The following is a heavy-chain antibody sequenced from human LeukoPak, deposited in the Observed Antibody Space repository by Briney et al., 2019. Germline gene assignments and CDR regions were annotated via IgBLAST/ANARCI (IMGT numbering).Heavy chain of an antibody. CDR2: IYYSGST. V-gene: IGHV4-31*03. Sequence: SETLSLTCTVSGGSISSGGYYWSWIRQHPGKGLEWIGYIYYSGSTYYNPSLKSRVTISVDTSKNQFSLKLSSVTAADTAVYYCAREDYGELDYWGQGTLVTVSS. J-gene: IGHJ4*02. CDR1: GGSISSGGYY. CDR3: AREDYGELDY. D-gene: IGHD4/OR15-4a*01.